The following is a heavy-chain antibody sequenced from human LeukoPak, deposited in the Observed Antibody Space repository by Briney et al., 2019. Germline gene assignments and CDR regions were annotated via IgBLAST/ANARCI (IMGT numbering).Heavy chain of an antibody. D-gene: IGHD4-17*01. CDR3: ASHSPPDENMGYGDAGY. CDR1: GGTFSSYA. CDR2: IIPIFGTA. V-gene: IGHV1-69*01. J-gene: IGHJ4*02. Sequence: SVKVSCKASGGTFSSYAISWVRQAPGQGLEWMGGIIPIFGTANYAQKFQGRVTITADESTSTAYMELSSLRSEDTAVYYCASHSPPDENMGYGDAGYWGQGTLVTVSS.